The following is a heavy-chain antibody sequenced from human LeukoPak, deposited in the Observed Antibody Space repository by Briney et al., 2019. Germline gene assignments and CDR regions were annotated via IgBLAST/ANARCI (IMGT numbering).Heavy chain of an antibody. CDR1: EFSFMTYW. V-gene: IGHV3-7*01. Sequence: PGGSLRLSCAASEFSFMTYWMSWVRQAPGRGREGVANIKQEGSEKYYGDSVEWRFTICRDKAKNSLYLQMNSPRAEDPAVYYCARVSESEWSFDLWGRGPLVTVSS. D-gene: IGHD1-14*01. J-gene: IGHJ2*01. CDR2: IKQEGSEK. CDR3: ARVSESEWSFDL.